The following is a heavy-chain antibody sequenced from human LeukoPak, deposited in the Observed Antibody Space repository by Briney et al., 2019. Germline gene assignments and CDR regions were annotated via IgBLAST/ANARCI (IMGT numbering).Heavy chain of an antibody. D-gene: IGHD3-10*01. CDR3: AKGSGNGYGSGPFDY. J-gene: IGHJ4*02. CDR2: FNTGAGET. CDR1: GFTFSTYA. Sequence: GGSLRLSCAASGFTFSTYAIIWVRQARGSSVECLTAFNTGAGETHYAASVKGRFTISRDNSKNPVSLQMSSLRAEDTALYYCAKGSGNGYGSGPFDYWGQGTLVTVSS. V-gene: IGHV3-23*01.